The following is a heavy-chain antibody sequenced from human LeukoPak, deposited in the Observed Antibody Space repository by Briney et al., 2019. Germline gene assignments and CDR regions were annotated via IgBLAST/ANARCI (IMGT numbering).Heavy chain of an antibody. V-gene: IGHV4-59*01. CDR3: ARSDTSGGVIAFDAFDI. CDR2: IFYNGST. Sequence: SETLSLTCTVSGGSISSYYWSWLRQFPGKALEWIGYIFYNGSTKYNPSLKSRVTVSLDTSRNQFSLELSSVTAADTAVYYCARSDTSGGVIAFDAFDIWGQGTMVTVSS. J-gene: IGHJ3*02. D-gene: IGHD3-16*02. CDR1: GGSISSYY.